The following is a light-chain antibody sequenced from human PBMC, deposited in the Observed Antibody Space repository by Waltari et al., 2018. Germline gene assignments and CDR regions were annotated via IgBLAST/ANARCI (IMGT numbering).Light chain of an antibody. CDR2: GAS. V-gene: IGKV1-12*01. Sequence: DIKMTQSPSSVSASVGDRVTITCRASQDLHTWLAWYQQTPCKAPKLLIQGASSLQSGVPSRFSGSGSGTDFTLTISSLQPEDVATYYCQQANSFPFTFGPGTKVDIK. CDR1: QDLHTW. CDR3: QQANSFPFT. J-gene: IGKJ3*01.